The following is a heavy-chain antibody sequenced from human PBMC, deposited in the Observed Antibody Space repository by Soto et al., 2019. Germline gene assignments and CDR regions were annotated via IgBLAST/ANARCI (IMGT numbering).Heavy chain of an antibody. CDR3: ARRNDPYYFDY. V-gene: IGHV2-5*01. J-gene: IGHJ4*02. Sequence: QITLKESGPTLVKPTQTLTLTCTFSGFSLTTSALAVGWIRQPPGKALEWLAIIYGNDDKFYSPSLKSRLTINKDNSTNQVVLIITSVDHVDTGTYYCARRNDPYYFDYWGQGTLVTVSS. D-gene: IGHD1-1*01. CDR1: GFSLTTSALA. CDR2: IYGNDDK.